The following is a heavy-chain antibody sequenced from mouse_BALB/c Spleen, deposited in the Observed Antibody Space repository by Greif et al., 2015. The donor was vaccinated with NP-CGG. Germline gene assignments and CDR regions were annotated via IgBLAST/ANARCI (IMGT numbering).Heavy chain of an antibody. CDR3: ARGCDLAVWFAY. CDR2: ISSGSSTI. Sequence: EVKLVESGGGLVQPGGSQKLSCAASGFTFSSFGMHWVRQAPEKGLEWVAYISSGSSTIYYADTVKGRFTISRDNPKNAMFLQMTSLRSEDTARYYCARGCDLAVWFAYWGQGTLVTVSA. V-gene: IGHV5-17*02. J-gene: IGHJ3*01. CDR1: GFTFSSFG.